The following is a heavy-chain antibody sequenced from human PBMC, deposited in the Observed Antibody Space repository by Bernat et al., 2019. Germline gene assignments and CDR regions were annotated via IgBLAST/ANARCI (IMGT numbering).Heavy chain of an antibody. V-gene: IGHV3-30*18. CDR3: AKEEGQLVPPDY. D-gene: IGHD6-6*01. CDR2: ISYDGSYK. Sequence: QVQLVESGGGVVQPGRSLRLSCAASGFIFSSYGMHWVRQAPGKGLEWVALISYDGSYKYYADSVKGRFTISRDNSKNTLYLQMNSLRAEDTAVYYCAKEEGQLVPPDYWGQGTLVTVSS. CDR1: GFIFSSYG. J-gene: IGHJ4*02.